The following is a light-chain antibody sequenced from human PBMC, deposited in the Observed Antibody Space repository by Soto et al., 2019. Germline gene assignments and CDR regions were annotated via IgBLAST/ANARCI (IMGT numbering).Light chain of an antibody. Sequence: QPVLTQPPSVSGGPGQRVTISCTGSSSNIGAGYDVHWYQQLPGTAPKLLLYGNSNRPSGVPDRFSGSKSGTSASLAITGLQAEDEADYYCQSYDSSLSGSVFGGGTKLTVL. CDR2: GNS. CDR1: SSNIGAGYD. CDR3: QSYDSSLSGSV. V-gene: IGLV1-40*01. J-gene: IGLJ2*01.